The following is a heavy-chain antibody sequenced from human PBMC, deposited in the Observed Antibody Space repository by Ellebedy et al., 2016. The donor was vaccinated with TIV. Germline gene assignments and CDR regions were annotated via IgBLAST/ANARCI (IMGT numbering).Heavy chain of an antibody. V-gene: IGHV1-69*13. CDR3: AREGVSGYDSSGFDY. J-gene: IGHJ4*02. CDR1: GGTFSSYA. CDR2: IIPIFGTA. D-gene: IGHD3-22*01. Sequence: ASVKVSCKASGGTFSSYAISWVRQAPGQGLEWMGGIIPIFGTANYAQKFQGRVTITADESTSTAYMELSSLRSEDTAVYYCAREGVSGYDSSGFDYWGQGTLVTVSS.